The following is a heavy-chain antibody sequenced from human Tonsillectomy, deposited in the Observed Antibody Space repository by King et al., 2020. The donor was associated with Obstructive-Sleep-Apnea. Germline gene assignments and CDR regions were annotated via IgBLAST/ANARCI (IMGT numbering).Heavy chain of an antibody. J-gene: IGHJ4*02. Sequence: QLQESGPGLVKPSETLSLTCTVSGGSISSYYWSWIRQPPGKGLEWIGYIYNSGSTNYNPSLKSRITISVDTSKNPFSLKLSSVTAADMAVYYCARDGGRGNDYWGQGTLVTVSS. CDR2: IYNSGST. V-gene: IGHV4-59*01. CDR1: GGSISSYY. CDR3: ARDGGRGNDY. D-gene: IGHD3-16*01.